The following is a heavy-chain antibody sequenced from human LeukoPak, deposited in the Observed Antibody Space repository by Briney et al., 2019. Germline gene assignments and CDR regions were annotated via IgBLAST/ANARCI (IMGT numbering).Heavy chain of an antibody. D-gene: IGHD1-1*01. CDR1: GFTFSGSA. CDR3: TSAPLSTGT. CDR2: IRSKANSYAT. V-gene: IGHV3-73*01. Sequence: GGSLRLSCAASGFTFSGSAMHWVPQASGKGLEWVGRIRSKANSYATAYAASVKGRFTISRDDSKNTAYLQMNSLKTEDTAVYYCTSAPLSTGTWGQGTLVTVSS. J-gene: IGHJ4*02.